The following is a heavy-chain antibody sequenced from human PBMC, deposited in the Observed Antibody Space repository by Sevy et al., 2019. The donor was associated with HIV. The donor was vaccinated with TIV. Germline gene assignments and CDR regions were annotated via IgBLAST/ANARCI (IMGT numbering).Heavy chain of an antibody. D-gene: IGHD2-21*01. CDR3: ARGIGSADAFDI. V-gene: IGHV3-48*02. CDR1: GFPFSSYS. Sequence: GGSLRLSCATLGFPFSSYSRNWVRQAPGKGLEWISYISTSSTVYYADSAKGRFTISRDNAKNSLYLQMNSLRDEDTAVYYCARGIGSADAFDIWGQGTMVTV. J-gene: IGHJ3*02. CDR2: ISTSSTV.